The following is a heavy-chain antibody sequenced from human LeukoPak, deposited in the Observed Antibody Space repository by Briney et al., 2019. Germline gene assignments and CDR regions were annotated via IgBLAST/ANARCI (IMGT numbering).Heavy chain of an antibody. Sequence: PSETLSLTCTVSGGSLSSSSYYWGWVRQPPGKGLEWIGSIYYSGSTYYNPSLKSRVTISVDTSKNQFSLKLSSVTAADTAVYYCAIRYQLPSSLDYWGQGTLVTVSS. D-gene: IGHD2-2*01. V-gene: IGHV4-39*01. J-gene: IGHJ4*02. CDR1: GGSLSSSSYY. CDR2: IYYSGST. CDR3: AIRYQLPSSLDY.